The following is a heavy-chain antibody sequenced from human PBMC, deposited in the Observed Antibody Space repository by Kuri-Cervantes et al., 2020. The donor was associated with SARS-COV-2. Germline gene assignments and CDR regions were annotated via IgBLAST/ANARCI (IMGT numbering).Heavy chain of an antibody. CDR2: ISYDGSNK. Sequence: GGSLRLSCAASGFTFSSYAMHWVRQAPGKGLEWVAVISYDGSNKYYPDSVKGRFTISRDNSKNTLYLQVNSLRAEDTAVYYCAKSLEGMWELLSAFDIWGQGTVVTVSS. V-gene: IGHV3-30*18. J-gene: IGHJ3*02. CDR3: AKSLEGMWELLSAFDI. D-gene: IGHD1-26*01. CDR1: GFTFSSYA.